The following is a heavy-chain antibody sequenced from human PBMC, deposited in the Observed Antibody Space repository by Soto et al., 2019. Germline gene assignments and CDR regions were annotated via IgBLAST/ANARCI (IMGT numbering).Heavy chain of an antibody. Sequence: QLQLQESDSGLVKPSQTLSLTCAVSGDSVSSGDYSWNWIRQPPGKGLEWIGYIYRTGHTYYNLSLKGRGTIAVDRSKKQFSLKVTSVTAADTAVYYCARAAGSGSTCSSGAVDIWGQGSMVTVSS. CDR3: ARAAGSGSTCSSGAVDI. V-gene: IGHV4-30-2*01. CDR1: GDSVSSGDYS. CDR2: IYRTGHT. D-gene: IGHD2-15*01. J-gene: IGHJ3*02.